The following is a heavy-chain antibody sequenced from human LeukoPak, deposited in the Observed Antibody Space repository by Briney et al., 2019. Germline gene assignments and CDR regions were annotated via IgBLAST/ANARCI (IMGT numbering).Heavy chain of an antibody. CDR1: GYTFTNYD. CDR2: MSPNSGNT. J-gene: IGHJ5*01. V-gene: IGHV1-8*01. CDR3: VRAPPNWGFNF. D-gene: IGHD1-1*01. Sequence: ASVKVSCKASGYTFTNYDINWVRQATEQGLEWMGWMSPNSGNTGYAQKFQGRLTMTRDTSITTAYMELTNLRSEDTATYYCVRAPPNWGFNFWGQGTLVTVSS.